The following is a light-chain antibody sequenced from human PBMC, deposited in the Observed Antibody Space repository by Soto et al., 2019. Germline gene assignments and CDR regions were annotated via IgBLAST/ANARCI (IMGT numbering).Light chain of an antibody. CDR1: QSVSSNY. J-gene: IGKJ1*01. Sequence: EIVLTQSPGTLSLSPGERATLSCRATQSVSSNYLAWYQQKAGQAPRLLIYGASGRATGIPDRFSGSGSGTDFTLTISRLETEDFAVYYCQHYGSSPLTFGQGPKVEI. V-gene: IGKV3-20*01. CDR3: QHYGSSPLT. CDR2: GAS.